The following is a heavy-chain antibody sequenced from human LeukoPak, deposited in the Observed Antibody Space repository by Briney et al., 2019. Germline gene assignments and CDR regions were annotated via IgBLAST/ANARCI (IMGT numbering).Heavy chain of an antibody. CDR3: AREVKTASGIWWFDA. D-gene: IGHD6-13*01. V-gene: IGHV3-48*03. CDR1: GFTFSSHE. J-gene: IGHJ5*02. CDR2: ISGSGSVI. Sequence: PGGSLRLSCAASGFTFSSHEMNWGRQAPGKGLEWVAYISGSGSVIYYADSVRGRFTISRDNAKDSLYLQMNSLRVEDTAVYYCAREVKTASGIWWFDAWGQGTLVTVSS.